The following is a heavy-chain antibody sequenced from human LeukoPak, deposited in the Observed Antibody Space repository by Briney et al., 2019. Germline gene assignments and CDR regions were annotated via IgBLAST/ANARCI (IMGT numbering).Heavy chain of an antibody. J-gene: IGHJ4*02. CDR2: IYYSGST. D-gene: IGHD3-22*01. V-gene: IGHV4-59*12. Sequence: SETLSLTCTVSGGSISSYYWSWIRQPPGKGLEWIGYIYYSGSTNYNPSLKSRVTISVDTSKNQFSLKLSSVTAADTAVYYCARLTPTRFGYYDSSGYYLGFDYWGQGTLVTVSS. CDR1: GGSISSYY. CDR3: ARLTPTRFGYYDSSGYYLGFDY.